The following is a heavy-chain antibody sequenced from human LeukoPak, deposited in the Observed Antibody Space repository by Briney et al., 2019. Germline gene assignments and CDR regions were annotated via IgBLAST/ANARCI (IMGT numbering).Heavy chain of an antibody. J-gene: IGHJ1*01. V-gene: IGHV3-30*18. CDR1: GFTFSSYG. Sequence: PGGSLRLSCAASGFTFSSYGMHWVRQAPGKGLEWVAVISYDGSNKYYADSVKGRFTISRDNSKNTLYLQMNSLRAEDTAVYYCANVLLWFGGYATTAEYFQHWGQGTLVTVSS. CDR3: ANVLLWFGGYATTAEYFQH. D-gene: IGHD3-10*01. CDR2: ISYDGSNK.